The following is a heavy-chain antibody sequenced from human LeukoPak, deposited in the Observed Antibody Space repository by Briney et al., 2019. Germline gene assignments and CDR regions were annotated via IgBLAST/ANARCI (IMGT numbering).Heavy chain of an antibody. D-gene: IGHD1-26*01. CDR3: ARSSGDSGNYYYYGMDV. V-gene: IGHV1-69*05. CDR2: IIPIFGTA. J-gene: IGHJ6*02. CDR1: GGTFSSYA. Sequence: ASVKVSCKASGGTFSSYAISWVRQAPGQGLEWMGGIIPIFGTANYAQKFQGRVTITTDESTSTAYMELSSLRSEDTAVYYCARSSGDSGNYYYYGMDVWGQGTTVTVSS.